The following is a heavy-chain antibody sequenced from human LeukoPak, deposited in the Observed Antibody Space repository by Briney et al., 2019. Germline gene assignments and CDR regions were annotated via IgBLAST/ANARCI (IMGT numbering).Heavy chain of an antibody. J-gene: IGHJ4*02. V-gene: IGHV3-7*01. Sequence: GGSLRLSCAASGFTFSSYAMSWVRQAPGKGLEWVANIKQDGSEKYYVDSVKGRFTISRDNAKNSLYLQMNSLRAEDTAVYYCARGNAAYCGGDCSDYWGQGTLVTVSS. CDR3: ARGNAAYCGGDCSDY. CDR2: IKQDGSEK. D-gene: IGHD2-21*02. CDR1: GFTFSSYA.